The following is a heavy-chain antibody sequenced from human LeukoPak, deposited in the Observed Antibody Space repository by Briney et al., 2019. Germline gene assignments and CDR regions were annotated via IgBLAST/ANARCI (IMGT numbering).Heavy chain of an antibody. D-gene: IGHD4-17*01. V-gene: IGHV3-48*03. CDR3: ARESADYGDYYYYMDV. J-gene: IGHJ6*03. Sequence: PGGSLRLSCAASGFTFSSYEMNWVRQAPGKGLEWVSYISSSGSTIYYADSVKGRFTISRDNAKNSLYLQMNSLRAEDTAVYYCARESADYGDYYYYMDVWGKGTTVTISS. CDR1: GFTFSSYE. CDR2: ISSSGSTI.